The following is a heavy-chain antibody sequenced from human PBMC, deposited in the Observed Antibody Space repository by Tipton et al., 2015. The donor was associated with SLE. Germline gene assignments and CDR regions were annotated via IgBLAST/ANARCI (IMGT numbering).Heavy chain of an antibody. CDR1: GGSINNYY. Sequence: LRLSCTVSGGSINNYYWSWIRQPPGKGLEWIGYVYYSGSTNYSPSLKGRVTISVDTSKNQFSLKLSSVTAADTAVYYCARRGSYMGPLQAWGQGTLVTVSS. V-gene: IGHV4-59*08. D-gene: IGHD5-24*01. CDR3: ARRGSYMGPLQA. CDR2: VYYSGST. J-gene: IGHJ5*02.